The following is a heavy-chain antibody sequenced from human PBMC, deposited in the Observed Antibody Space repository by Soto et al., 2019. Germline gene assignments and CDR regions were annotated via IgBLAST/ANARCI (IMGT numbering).Heavy chain of an antibody. Sequence: PSQTLSLTCAISGDHVSSNSAAWNWIRQSPSRGLEWLGRTYYRSKWYNDYAVSVKSRITINPDTSKNQFSLQLNSVTPEDTAVYYCARDLEQWLVGGFDYWGQGTLVTVSS. J-gene: IGHJ4*02. CDR2: TYYRSKWYN. D-gene: IGHD6-19*01. V-gene: IGHV6-1*01. CDR3: ARDLEQWLVGGFDY. CDR1: GDHVSSNSAA.